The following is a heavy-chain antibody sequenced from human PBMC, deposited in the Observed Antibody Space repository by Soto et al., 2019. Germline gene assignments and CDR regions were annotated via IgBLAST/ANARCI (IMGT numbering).Heavy chain of an antibody. V-gene: IGHV3-74*01. Sequence: GGSLRLSCAASGFTFSSYWMHWVRQAPGKGLVWVSRINSDGSSTSYADSVKGRFTISRDNAKNTLYLQMNSLRAEDTAVYYCARDDHAIAVAGTGDYFDYWGQGTLVTVSS. CDR3: ARDDHAIAVAGTGDYFDY. CDR1: GFTFSSYW. D-gene: IGHD6-19*01. J-gene: IGHJ4*02. CDR2: INSDGSST.